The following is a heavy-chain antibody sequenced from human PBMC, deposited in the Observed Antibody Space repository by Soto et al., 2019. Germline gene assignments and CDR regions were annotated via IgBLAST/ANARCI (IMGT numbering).Heavy chain of an antibody. J-gene: IGHJ4*02. Sequence: GGSMRLSCAASGFTFSSYGMHWVRQAPGKGLEWVAVISYDGSNKYYAAPVKGRFTISRDDSKNTLFLQMNNLRAEDTAVYSCTTTKGRLEPPTNDFWGQGTPVTVSS. CDR3: TTTKGRLEPPTNDF. CDR1: GFTFSSYG. V-gene: IGHV3-30*03. D-gene: IGHD2-8*01. CDR2: ISYDGSNK.